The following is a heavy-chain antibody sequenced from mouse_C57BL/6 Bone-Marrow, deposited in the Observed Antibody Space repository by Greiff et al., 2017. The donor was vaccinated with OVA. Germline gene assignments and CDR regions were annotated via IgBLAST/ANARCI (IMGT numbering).Heavy chain of an antibody. V-gene: IGHV6-3*01. CDR1: GFTFSNCW. Sequence: EVKLVESGGGLVQPGGSMKLSCVASGFTFSNCWMNWVRQSLEKGLEWVAQIRLKSDNYATHYAESVNGRFTISRGDSNSSVYLKMNNLMAKDTGIYYCTGGVFCYCGSYFDYWGQGTTLTVSS. CDR2: IRLKSDNYAT. CDR3: TGGVFCYCGSYFDY. D-gene: IGHD1-1*01. J-gene: IGHJ2*01.